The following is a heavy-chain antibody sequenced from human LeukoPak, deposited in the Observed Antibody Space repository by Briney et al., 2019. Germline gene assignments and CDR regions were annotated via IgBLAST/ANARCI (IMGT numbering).Heavy chain of an antibody. Sequence: GGSLRLSCAASGFTFNSYAMSWVRQAPGKGLEWVSAISGSGGSTYYADSVKGRFTISRDNSKNTLYLQMNSLRAEDTAVHYCARVPTSGWYNDYWGQGTLVTVSS. CDR3: ARVPTSGWYNDY. CDR1: GFTFNSYA. CDR2: ISGSGGST. J-gene: IGHJ4*02. D-gene: IGHD6-19*01. V-gene: IGHV3-23*01.